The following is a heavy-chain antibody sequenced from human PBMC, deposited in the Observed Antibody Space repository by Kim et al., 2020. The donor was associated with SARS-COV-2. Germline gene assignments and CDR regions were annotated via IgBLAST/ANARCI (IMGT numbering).Heavy chain of an antibody. CDR3: ARHLSTRAAAAGTGPLED. CDR2: VYYNGVP. D-gene: IGHD6-25*01. CDR1: GVSITTGQYY. Sequence: SETLSLTCAVSGVSITTGQYYWGWIRQPPGKGLEWIGSVYYNGVPYYNPSLKSRVTISVDTSKSHLSLKVNSVTAADTAVYYCARHLSTRAAAAGTGPLEDWSQGTLVTVSA. V-gene: IGHV4-39*01. J-gene: IGHJ1*01.